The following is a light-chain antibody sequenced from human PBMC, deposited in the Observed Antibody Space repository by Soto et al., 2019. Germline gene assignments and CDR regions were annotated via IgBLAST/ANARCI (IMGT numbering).Light chain of an antibody. V-gene: IGKV3-11*01. CDR2: DAS. Sequence: ELVLTQSPVALSLSSGERATLSCRASQSVSSTLLTWYQQKPGQAPRLLIYDASNRATGIPARFSGSGSGTDFTLTISSLEPEDFAVYYCQQRSNWPPLTFGGGTKVEIK. J-gene: IGKJ4*01. CDR1: QSVSSTL. CDR3: QQRSNWPPLT.